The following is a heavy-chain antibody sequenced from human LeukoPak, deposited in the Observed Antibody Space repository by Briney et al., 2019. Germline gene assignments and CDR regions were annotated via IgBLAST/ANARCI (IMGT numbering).Heavy chain of an antibody. CDR1: GFTFSSNG. Sequence: GGSLRLSCAASGFTFSSNGMHWVRQAPGKGLEWVAFIRYDGSNKYYADSVKGRFTISRDNSKNTLYLQMNSLRAEDTAVYYCAKTRSRNMITFGGVENWFDPWGQGTLVTVSS. CDR2: IRYDGSNK. V-gene: IGHV3-30*02. D-gene: IGHD3-16*01. J-gene: IGHJ5*02. CDR3: AKTRSRNMITFGGVENWFDP.